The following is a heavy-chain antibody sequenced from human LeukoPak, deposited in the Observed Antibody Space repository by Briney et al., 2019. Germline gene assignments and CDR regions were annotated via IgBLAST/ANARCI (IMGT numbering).Heavy chain of an antibody. D-gene: IGHD5-12*01. CDR1: GFTFDDYA. Sequence: GGSLRLSCAASGFTFDDYAMHWVRQAPGKGLEWVSGISWNSGSIGYADSAKGRFTISRDNAKNSLYPQMNSLRAEDTAVYYCATKQGGRMATMRDHYYYYMDVWGKGTTVTVSS. J-gene: IGHJ6*03. CDR2: ISWNSGSI. V-gene: IGHV3-9*01. CDR3: ATKQGGRMATMRDHYYYYMDV.